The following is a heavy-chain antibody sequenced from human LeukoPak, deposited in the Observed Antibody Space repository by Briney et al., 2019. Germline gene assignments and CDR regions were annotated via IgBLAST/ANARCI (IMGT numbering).Heavy chain of an antibody. Sequence: GGSLRLSCAASGFTVSSSYMSWVRQAPGKGLEWVSLFYVGGYTLYADSVKGRFTISRDNSKNTLYLQMNSLRAEDTAVYYCARDGPPHTSGYYRFGGFDCWGQGTLVTVSS. CDR2: FYVGGYT. J-gene: IGHJ4*02. CDR1: GFTVSSSY. V-gene: IGHV3-66*01. CDR3: ARDGPPHTSGYYRFGGFDC. D-gene: IGHD3-22*01.